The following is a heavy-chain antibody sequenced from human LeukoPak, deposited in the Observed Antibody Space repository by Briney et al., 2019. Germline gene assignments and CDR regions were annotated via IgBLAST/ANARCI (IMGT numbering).Heavy chain of an antibody. CDR3: ASDLTTPPYNWFDP. CDR2: IYTTGIA. D-gene: IGHD4/OR15-4a*01. J-gene: IGHJ5*02. CDR1: LGSLSNSH. V-gene: IGHV4-4*07. Sequence: PSETLSLTRTHSLGSLSNSHWFWIRPPARTGLEWIGIIYTTGIANYNPSLTSRVTISRDTSKNQFSLKLSSVTAADTAVYYCASDLTTPPYNWFDPWGEGTLVTVSS.